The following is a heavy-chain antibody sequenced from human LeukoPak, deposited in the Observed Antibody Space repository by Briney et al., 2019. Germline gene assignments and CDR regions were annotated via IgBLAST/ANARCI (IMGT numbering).Heavy chain of an antibody. CDR3: ARFALKTPPTD. D-gene: IGHD3-10*01. J-gene: IGHJ4*02. V-gene: IGHV3-21*01. Sequence: AGGSLRLSCAASGFTFSPNSMNWVRQDPGKGREWVSSISSSSSDIYSAVPAKGRFTIARNNAKNSLYLQMNSLRAEDTAVYYCARFALKTPPTDWGQGTLVTVSS. CDR1: GFTFSPNS. CDR2: ISSSSSDI.